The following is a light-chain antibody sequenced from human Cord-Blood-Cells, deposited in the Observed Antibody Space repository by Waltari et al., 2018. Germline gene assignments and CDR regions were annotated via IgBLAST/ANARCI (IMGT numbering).Light chain of an antibody. CDR3: CSYAGSYNWV. V-gene: IGLV2-11*01. Sequence: QSALTQPRSVSGSPGPAVTIPCTGTSSDVGGAYYVSWYPQQPGKAPEHTIYYVSKRPSRVPDRFSGSKSGKTASLTISGLQAEDEADYYCCSYAGSYNWVFGGGTKLTVL. J-gene: IGLJ3*02. CDR2: YVS. CDR1: SSDVGGAYY.